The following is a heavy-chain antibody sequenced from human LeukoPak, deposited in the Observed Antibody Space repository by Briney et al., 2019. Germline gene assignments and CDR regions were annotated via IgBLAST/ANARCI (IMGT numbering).Heavy chain of an antibody. J-gene: IGHJ4*02. V-gene: IGHV4-59*01. Sequence: PSETLSLTCTVSGGSISSYYWSWIRQPPGKGLEWIGYIYYSGSTNYNPSLKSRVTISVDTSKNQFSLKLSSVTAADTAVYYCAGSRGFMGNDYWGQGTLVTVSS. D-gene: IGHD3-22*01. CDR1: GGSISSYY. CDR3: AGSRGFMGNDY. CDR2: IYYSGST.